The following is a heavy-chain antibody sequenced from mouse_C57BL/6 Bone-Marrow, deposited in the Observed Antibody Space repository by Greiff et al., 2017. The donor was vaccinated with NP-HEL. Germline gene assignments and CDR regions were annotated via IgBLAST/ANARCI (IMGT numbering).Heavy chain of an antibody. D-gene: IGHD1-1*01. CDR3: ARTYYYGSRTRYFDV. Sequence: VKLMESGPGLVAPSQSLSITCTVSGFSLTSYAISWVRQPPGKGLEWLGVIWTGGGTNYNSALKSRLSISKDNSKSQVFLKMNSLQTDDTARYYCARTYYYGSRTRYFDVWGTGTTVTVSS. J-gene: IGHJ1*03. CDR1: GFSLTSYA. V-gene: IGHV2-9-1*01. CDR2: IWTGGGT.